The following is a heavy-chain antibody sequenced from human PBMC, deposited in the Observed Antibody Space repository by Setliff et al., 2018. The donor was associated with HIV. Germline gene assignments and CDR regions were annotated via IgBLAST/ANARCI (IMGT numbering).Heavy chain of an antibody. D-gene: IGHD6-19*01. V-gene: IGHV4-34*01. J-gene: IGHJ4*02. CDR1: GGSFSGYY. Sequence: SETLSLTCAVYGGSFSGYYWGWIRQPPGKGLEWIGNVYFSDTYYNPSLKSRVTISIDRSKNQFPLKLSSVTAADTAIYYCARSSTAGFDYWGRGTLVTVSS. CDR3: ARSSTAGFDY. CDR2: VYFSDT.